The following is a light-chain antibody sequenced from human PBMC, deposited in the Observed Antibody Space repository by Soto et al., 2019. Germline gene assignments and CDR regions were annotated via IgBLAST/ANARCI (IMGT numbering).Light chain of an antibody. V-gene: IGKV3-11*01. J-gene: IGKJ5*01. CDR2: DVS. CDR1: QSVSNS. CDR3: HQRYNWPRVT. Sequence: DIVLTQAPAALSVSSGEGVTLSWRASQSVSNSLAWYQQKPGQPPRLLIYDVSNRATGIPARFSGSGSGTDFTLTITSLEPEDFAVYFCHQRYNWPRVTCGQGTRLEIK.